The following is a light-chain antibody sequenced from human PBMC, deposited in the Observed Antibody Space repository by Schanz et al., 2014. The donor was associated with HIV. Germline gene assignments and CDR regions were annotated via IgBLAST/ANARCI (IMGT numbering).Light chain of an antibody. CDR2: GAS. CDR1: QTVSNN. V-gene: IGKV3-20*01. J-gene: IGKJ3*01. Sequence: EIVMTQSPGTLSVSPGERATLSCRASQTVSNNLAWYQQKPGQAPRLLIYGASSRATGIPDRFRGSGSGTDFTLTITRLEPEDFAVYYCQHYGSSFGPGTKVDIK. CDR3: QHYGSS.